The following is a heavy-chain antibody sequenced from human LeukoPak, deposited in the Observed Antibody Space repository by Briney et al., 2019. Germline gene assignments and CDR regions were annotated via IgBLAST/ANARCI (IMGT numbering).Heavy chain of an antibody. Sequence: GGSLRLSCAASGFTFSSYVMHWVRQAPGKGLEWVAIISYDGSNEYYADSVKGRFTISRDNSKNTLYLQMNSLRAEDTAVYYCARDLIGASDYWGQGTLVTVSS. J-gene: IGHJ4*02. CDR3: ARDLIGASDY. V-gene: IGHV3-30*14. CDR2: ISYDGSNE. CDR1: GFTFSSYV.